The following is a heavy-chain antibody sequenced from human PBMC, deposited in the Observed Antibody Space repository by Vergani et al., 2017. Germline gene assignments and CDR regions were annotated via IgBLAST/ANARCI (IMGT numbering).Heavy chain of an antibody. Sequence: QLQLQESGPGLVKPSQTLSLTCAVSGGSISSGCYSWSWIRQPPGKGLELIGYIYHSVSTYYKPSLKSRITIFVDRSKNQFSLKLSSVTAADTAVYYCAGDCGYFSSTSCYTGWFDPWGQGTLVIVSS. V-gene: IGHV4-30-2*01. CDR3: AGDCGYFSSTSCYTGWFDP. CDR1: GGSISSGCYS. J-gene: IGHJ5*02. D-gene: IGHD2-2*02. CDR2: IYHSVST.